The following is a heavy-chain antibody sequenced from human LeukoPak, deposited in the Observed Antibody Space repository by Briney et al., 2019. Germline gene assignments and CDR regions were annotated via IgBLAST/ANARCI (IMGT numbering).Heavy chain of an antibody. D-gene: IGHD6-19*01. CDR2: INPSGGTT. CDR3: ARAIGIAVAGSPEYFQH. CDR1: GYTFTSYY. J-gene: IGHJ1*01. V-gene: IGHV1-46*01. Sequence: GASLKVSCKASGYTFTSYYIHWVRQPPGQGLEWMGIINPSGGTTSYAQKFQGRVTMTRDTSTSTVYMDLSSLRSEDTAVYYCARAIGIAVAGSPEYFQHWGQGTLVTVSS.